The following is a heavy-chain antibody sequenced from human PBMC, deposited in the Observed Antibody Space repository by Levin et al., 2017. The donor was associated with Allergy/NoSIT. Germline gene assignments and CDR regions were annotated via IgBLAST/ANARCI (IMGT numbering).Heavy chain of an antibody. D-gene: IGHD2-15*01. CDR1: GFTFSSYA. CDR3: AKGDCSGGSCPVGY. V-gene: IGHV3-23*01. CDR2: ISGSGGST. J-gene: IGHJ4*02. Sequence: GGSLRLSCAASGFTFSSYAMSWVRQAPGKGLEWVSAISGSGGSTYYADSVKGRFTISRDNSKNTLYLQMNSLRAEDTAVYYCAKGDCSGGSCPVGYWGQGTLVTVSS.